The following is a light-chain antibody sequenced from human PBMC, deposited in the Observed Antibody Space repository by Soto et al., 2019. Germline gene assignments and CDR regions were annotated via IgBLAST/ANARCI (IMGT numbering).Light chain of an antibody. V-gene: IGKV1-5*03. CDR1: QSIGTW. J-gene: IGKJ1*01. CDR3: QQYNGYSQT. CDR2: SAS. Sequence: DIQMTQSPSTLSASVGDRVTITCRASQSIGTWLAWYQQKPGKAPKLLIYSASSLESGVPSRFSGSGSGTEFNLTISSLQPDDLATYHCQQYNGYSQTFGQGTKVEIK.